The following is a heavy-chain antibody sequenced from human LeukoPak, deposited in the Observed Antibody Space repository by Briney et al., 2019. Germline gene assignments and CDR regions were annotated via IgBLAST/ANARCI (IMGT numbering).Heavy chain of an antibody. CDR2: INPSGGST. J-gene: IGHJ4*02. CDR1: GYTFTSYY. V-gene: IGHV1-46*01. Sequence: ASAKVSCKASGYTFTSYYMHWVRQAPGQGLEWMGIINPSGGSTRHAQKFQGRVTMTRDTSTSTVYMELSSLRSEDTAVYYCARDALAAASDYWGQGTLVTVSS. D-gene: IGHD6-13*01. CDR3: ARDALAAASDY.